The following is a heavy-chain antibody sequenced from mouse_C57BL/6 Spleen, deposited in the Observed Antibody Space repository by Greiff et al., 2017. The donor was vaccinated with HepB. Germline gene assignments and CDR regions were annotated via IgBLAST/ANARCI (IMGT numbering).Heavy chain of an antibody. D-gene: IGHD1-1*01. CDR3: ARITTVYFDV. J-gene: IGHJ1*03. CDR2: FYHGDGDT. Sequence: VQLQQSGPELVKPGASVKISCKASGYAFSSYWMNWVKQRPGKGLEWIGRFYHGDGDTNYNGKLKGKATLTADKSSSTAYMQLSSLTSEDSAVYFCARITTVYFDVWGTVTTVTVSS. CDR1: GYAFSSYW. V-gene: IGHV1-82*01.